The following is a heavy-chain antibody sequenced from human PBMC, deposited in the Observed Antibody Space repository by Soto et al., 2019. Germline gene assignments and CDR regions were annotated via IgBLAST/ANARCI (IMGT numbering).Heavy chain of an antibody. V-gene: IGHV3-30-3*01. J-gene: IGHJ3*01. CDR2: ISYDGDNK. D-gene: IGHD3-10*01. CDR1: GFIFNNYA. Sequence: QVQVVESGGGVVQPGRSLRLSCVVSGFIFNNYAMHWVRQAPGKGLEWVAVISYDGDNKFYGDSMQGRFIIFRDNSKYTLHLQMNNLRGEDTAVYYCARGAGFYYGGPEDLWGRGTSVTVSS. CDR3: ARGAGFYYGGPEDL.